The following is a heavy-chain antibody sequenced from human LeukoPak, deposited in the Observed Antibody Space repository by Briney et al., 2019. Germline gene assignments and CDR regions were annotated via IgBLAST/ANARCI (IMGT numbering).Heavy chain of an antibody. CDR3: ARATYYDFWSGYYVVETFDY. CDR1: GGSISSGGYY. J-gene: IGHJ4*02. CDR2: IYHSGST. D-gene: IGHD3-3*01. V-gene: IGHV4-30-2*01. Sequence: SQTLSLTCTVSGGSISSGGYYWSWIRQPPGKGLEWIGYIYHSGSTYYNPSLKSRVAISVDRFKNQFSLKLSSVTAADTAVYYCARATYYDFWSGYYVVETFDYWGQGTLVTVSS.